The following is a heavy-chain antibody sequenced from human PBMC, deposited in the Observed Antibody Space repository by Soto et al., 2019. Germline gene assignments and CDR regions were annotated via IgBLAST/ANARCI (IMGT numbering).Heavy chain of an antibody. V-gene: IGHV3-23*01. CDR3: AKGGDDSAYYYVYYFDY. J-gene: IGHJ4*02. Sequence: EVELLQSGGGLVQPGGSLRLSCAASGFIFSDHAMSWVRQAPGKGLEWVSGISGSGGYTHYADSVEGRFTISRDNSKNTLSLQVNSLRAEDTAIYYCAKGGDDSAYYYVYYFDYWGQGTPVTVSS. CDR2: ISGSGGYT. CDR1: GFIFSDHA. D-gene: IGHD3-22*01.